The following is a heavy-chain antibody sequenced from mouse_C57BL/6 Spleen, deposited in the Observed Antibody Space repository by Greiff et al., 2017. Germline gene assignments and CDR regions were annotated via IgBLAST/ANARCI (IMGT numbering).Heavy chain of an antibody. CDR2: INPYNGGT. CDR3: ARRQLRYFDY. CDR1: GYTFTDYY. D-gene: IGHD3-3*01. J-gene: IGHJ2*01. V-gene: IGHV1-19*01. Sequence: EVKLQESGPVLVKPGASVKMSCKASGYTFTDYYMNWVKQSHGKSLEWIGVINPYNGGTSYNQKFKGKATLTVDKSSSTAYMELNSLTSEDSAVYYCARRQLRYFDYWGQGTTLTVSS.